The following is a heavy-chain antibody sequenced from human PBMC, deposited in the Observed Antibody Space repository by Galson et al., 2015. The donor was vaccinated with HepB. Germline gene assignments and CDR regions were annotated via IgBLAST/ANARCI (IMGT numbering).Heavy chain of an antibody. Sequence: QSGAEVTKPGASVKVSCKASGYTFTSYGISWVRQAPGQGLEWMGWISAYNGNTNYAQKLQGRVTMTTDTSTSTAYMELRSLRSDDTAVYYCARELRYCSSTSCYLSYWGQGTLVTVSS. J-gene: IGHJ4*02. CDR2: ISAYNGNT. CDR1: GYTFTSYG. D-gene: IGHD2-2*01. CDR3: ARELRYCSSTSCYLSY. V-gene: IGHV1-18*04.